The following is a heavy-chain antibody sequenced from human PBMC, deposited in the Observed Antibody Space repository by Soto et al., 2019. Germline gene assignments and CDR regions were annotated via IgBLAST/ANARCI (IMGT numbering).Heavy chain of an antibody. V-gene: IGHV3-23*01. CDR3: AKDRRGYSYGYYYYYGMDV. D-gene: IGHD5-18*01. CDR2: ISRSGGST. CDR1: GFTFSSYA. Sequence: LSLSCAASGFTFSSYAMSWVRQAPGKGLEWVSAISRSGGSTYYADSVKGRFTISRDNSKNTLYLQMNSLRAEDTAVYYCAKDRRGYSYGYYYYYGMDVWGQGTTVTVSS. J-gene: IGHJ6*02.